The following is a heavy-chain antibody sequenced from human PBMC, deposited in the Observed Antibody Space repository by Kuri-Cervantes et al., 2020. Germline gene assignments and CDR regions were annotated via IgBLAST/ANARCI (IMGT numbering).Heavy chain of an antibody. CDR1: GYSISSGYY. J-gene: IGHJ3*02. D-gene: IGHD1-7*01. CDR3: ARRGAGNSSAAFDI. Sequence: ESLKISCAVSGYSISSGYYWGWIRQPPGKGLEWIGIIYHRGSSYYNPSLRSRVTVSVDTSKNQFSLKLSSVTAADTAVYYCARRGAGNSSAAFDIWGQGTMVPSPQ. V-gene: IGHV4-38-2*01. CDR2: IYHRGSS.